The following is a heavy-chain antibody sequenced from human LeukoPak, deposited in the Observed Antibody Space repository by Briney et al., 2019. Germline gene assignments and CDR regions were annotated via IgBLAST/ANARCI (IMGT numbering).Heavy chain of an antibody. V-gene: IGHV1-8*01. Sequence: ASVTVSPRASVYTFKIYDSYSVRRANGQGGPWMGWMNPDNGNTGYAQKFESGFILTSNTCISTVYMELSSLRYEDTAIYGCARGEYMYGHDIDFWGQGTLVTVSS. CDR3: ARGEYMYGHDIDF. CDR1: VYTFKIYD. CDR2: MNPDNGNT. D-gene: IGHD2/OR15-2a*01. J-gene: IGHJ4*02.